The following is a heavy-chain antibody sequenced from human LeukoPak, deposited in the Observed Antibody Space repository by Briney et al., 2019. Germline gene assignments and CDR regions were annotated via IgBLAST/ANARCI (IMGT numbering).Heavy chain of an antibody. CDR3: ARAVVVGAPGDY. J-gene: IGHJ4*02. CDR1: GYTFTGYY. Sequence: ASVKVSCKASGYTFTGYYMHWVRQAPGQGLEWMGWINPNSGGTNYAQKFQGRVTMTRDTPISTAYMELSRLRSDDTAVYYCARAVVVGAPGDYWGQGTLVTVSS. V-gene: IGHV1-2*02. CDR2: INPNSGGT. D-gene: IGHD1-26*01.